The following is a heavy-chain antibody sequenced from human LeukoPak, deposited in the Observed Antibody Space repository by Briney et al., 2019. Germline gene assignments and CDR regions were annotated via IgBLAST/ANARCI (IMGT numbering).Heavy chain of an antibody. J-gene: IGHJ4*02. V-gene: IGHV4-34*01. CDR2: INHSGST. Sequence: PSETLSLTCAVYGGSFSGYYWSWIRQPPGKGLEWIGEINHSGSTNYNPSLKSRVTISVDTSKNQFSLKLSSVTAADTAVYYCARDFYYYGSGSYRDWGQGTLVTVSS. CDR1: GGSFSGYY. D-gene: IGHD3-10*01. CDR3: ARDFYYYGSGSYRD.